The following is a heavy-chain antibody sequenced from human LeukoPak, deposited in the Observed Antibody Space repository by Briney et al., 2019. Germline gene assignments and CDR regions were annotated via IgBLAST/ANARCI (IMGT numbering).Heavy chain of an antibody. V-gene: IGHV1-69*06. CDR1: GGTFSSYA. J-gene: IGHJ6*03. Sequence: SVKVSCKASGGTFSSYAISWVRQAPGQGLEWMGGIIPIFGTANYAQKFQGRVTITADKSTSTAYMELSSLRSEDTAVYYCARGAGACSYYYMDVWGKGTTVTVSS. CDR3: ARGAGACSYYYMDV. D-gene: IGHD1-26*01. CDR2: IIPIFGTA.